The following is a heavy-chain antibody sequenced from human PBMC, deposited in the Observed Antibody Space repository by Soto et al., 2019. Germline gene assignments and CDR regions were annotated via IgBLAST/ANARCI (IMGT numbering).Heavy chain of an antibody. CDR2: INHSGST. CDR1: GGSFSGYY. CDR3: ARVPGP. Sequence: SETLSLTCAVYGGSFSGYYWSWIRQPPGKGLEWIGEINHSGSTNYNPSLESRVTISVDTSKNQFSLKLSSVTAADTAVYYCARVPGPWGQGTLVTVSS. J-gene: IGHJ5*02. V-gene: IGHV4-34*01.